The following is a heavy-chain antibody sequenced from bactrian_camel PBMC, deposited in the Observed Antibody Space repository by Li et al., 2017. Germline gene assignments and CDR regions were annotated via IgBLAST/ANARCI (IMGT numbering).Heavy chain of an antibody. J-gene: IGHJ4*01. CDR1: GYNSCSYE. D-gene: IGHD3*01. CDR3: AAHRGYVRLSRCDY. CDR2: IDSDGST. V-gene: IGHV3S53*01. Sequence: HVQLVESGGGSVQTGGSLRLSCAYSGYNSCSYEMSWYRQAPGKQREYVGSIDSDGSTTYADFVKGRFTISQDNAKNTVTLRMNNLKPEDTAVYYCAAHRGYVRLSRCDYWGQGTQVTVS.